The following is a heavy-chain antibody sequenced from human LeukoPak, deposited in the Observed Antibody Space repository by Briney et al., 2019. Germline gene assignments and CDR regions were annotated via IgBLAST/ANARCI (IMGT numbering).Heavy chain of an antibody. Sequence: SETLSLTCTVSGGSISSGSYYWSWIRQPAGKGLEWIGRIYTSGSTNYNPSLKSRVTISVDTSKNQFSLKLSSVTAADTAAYYCASGATPRGYYYYYYMDVWGKGTTVTVSS. D-gene: IGHD3-10*01. CDR2: IYTSGST. V-gene: IGHV4-61*02. CDR1: GGSISSGSYY. CDR3: ASGATPRGYYYYYYMDV. J-gene: IGHJ6*03.